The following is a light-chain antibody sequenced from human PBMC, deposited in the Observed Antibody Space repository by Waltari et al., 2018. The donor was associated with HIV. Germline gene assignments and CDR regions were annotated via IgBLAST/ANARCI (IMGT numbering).Light chain of an antibody. CDR2: SNN. J-gene: IGLJ2*01. Sequence: QSVLTQPPSASGTPGQWLTLSCSGSSSNTGRIPVNWYQQLPGTAPKLLIYSNNQRPSGVPDRFSGSKSGTSASLAISGLQSEDEADYYCEAWDDSLNSPVFGGGTKLTVL. CDR3: EAWDDSLNSPV. V-gene: IGLV1-44*01. CDR1: SSNTGRIP.